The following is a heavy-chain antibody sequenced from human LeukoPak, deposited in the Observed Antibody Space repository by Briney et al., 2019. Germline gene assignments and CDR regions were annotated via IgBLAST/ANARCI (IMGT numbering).Heavy chain of an antibody. V-gene: IGHV4-34*01. CDR1: GGSFSGYY. CDR2: INHSGST. D-gene: IGHD3-3*01. CDR3: ARAPEWFAFDI. Sequence: TSETLSLTCAVYGGSFSGYYWSWIRQPPGKGLEWIGEINHSGSTNYNPSLKSRVTISVDTSKNQFSLKLSSVTAADTAVYYCARAPEWFAFDIWGQGTMVTVSS. J-gene: IGHJ3*02.